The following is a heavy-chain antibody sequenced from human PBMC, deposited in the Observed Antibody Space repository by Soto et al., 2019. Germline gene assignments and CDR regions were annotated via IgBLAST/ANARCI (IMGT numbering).Heavy chain of an antibody. CDR3: AREGGGYRFDR. J-gene: IGHJ4*02. CDR1: VSFGTYY. Sequence: QVQLQESGPGLVQPSETLSLTCVGVSFGTYYWGWIRQPPGKGLEWLGYIFSSEHFKYNPSLKSRLTISVDPSKNPVSLRLTPVTAADTAVYYCAREGGGYRFDRWGQGTLVTVSS. D-gene: IGHD3-16*02. V-gene: IGHV4-59*01. CDR2: IFSSEHF.